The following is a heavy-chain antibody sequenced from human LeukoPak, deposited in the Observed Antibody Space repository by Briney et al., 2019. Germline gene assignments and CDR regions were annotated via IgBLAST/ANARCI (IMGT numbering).Heavy chain of an antibody. CDR1: GYSFTSYW. Sequence: GESLKISRKGSGYSFTSYWIGWVRQMPGKGLEWMGIIYPGDSDTRYSPSFQGQVTTSADKSISTAYLQWSSLKASDTAMYYCARLSRIAVAGTGDYWGQGTLVTVSS. D-gene: IGHD6-19*01. CDR3: ARLSRIAVAGTGDY. J-gene: IGHJ4*02. CDR2: IYPGDSDT. V-gene: IGHV5-51*01.